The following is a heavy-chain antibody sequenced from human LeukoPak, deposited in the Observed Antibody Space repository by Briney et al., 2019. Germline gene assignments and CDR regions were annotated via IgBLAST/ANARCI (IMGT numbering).Heavy chain of an antibody. D-gene: IGHD3-22*01. Sequence: GGSLRLSCAASGFTFSSYAMSWVRQAPGKGLEWVSAISGSGGSTYYADSVKGRFTISRDNSKNTLYLQMNSLKTEDTAVYYCSTTYYYDSSEGYWGQGTLVTVSS. CDR1: GFTFSSYA. V-gene: IGHV3-23*01. CDR2: ISGSGGST. J-gene: IGHJ4*02. CDR3: STTYYYDSSEGY.